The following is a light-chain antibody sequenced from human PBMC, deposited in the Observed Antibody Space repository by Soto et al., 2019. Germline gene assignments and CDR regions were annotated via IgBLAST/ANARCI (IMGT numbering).Light chain of an antibody. V-gene: IGKV1-5*03. J-gene: IGKJ1*01. CDR3: QQYSTYSRA. Sequence: DIQVAQSPSTLSASVGDRVTITCRASQNINDLLAWYQQKPGKAPNLLIYKASSLQNGVPPRISGSGFGTEFTLTISSLQPDDFASFYCQQYSTYSRAFGQGTKVDIK. CDR2: KAS. CDR1: QNINDL.